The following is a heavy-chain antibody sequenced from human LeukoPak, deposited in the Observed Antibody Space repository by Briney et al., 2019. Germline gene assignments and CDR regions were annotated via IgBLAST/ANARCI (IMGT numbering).Heavy chain of an antibody. CDR3: ARHPRYYYDSSGYTYYFDY. J-gene: IGHJ4*02. V-gene: IGHV5-51*01. Sequence: GESLKISCKGSGYSFTSYWIGWVRQMPGKGLEWMGIIYPGDSDTRYSPSFQGQVTISADKSISTAYLQWSSLKASDTAMYYCARHPRYYYDSSGYTYYFDYWGQGTLVTVSS. D-gene: IGHD3-22*01. CDR1: GYSFTSYW. CDR2: IYPGDSDT.